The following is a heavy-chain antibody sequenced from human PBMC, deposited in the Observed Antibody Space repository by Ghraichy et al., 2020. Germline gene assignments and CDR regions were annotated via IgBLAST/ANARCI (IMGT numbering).Heavy chain of an antibody. J-gene: IGHJ6*02. CDR2: IKEDGSEK. CDR3: ARDLIDAGVDYIFAYYYYYGMDV. Sequence: GGSLRLSCAVSGFTFSGYSMSWVRQAPGKGLEWVANIKEDGSEKYSVDSVKGRFTISRDNAKNSLYLQMNNLRAEDTAVYYCARDLIDAGVDYIFAYYYYYGMDVWGQGPTVTVSS. CDR1: GFTFSGYS. V-gene: IGHV3-7*01. D-gene: IGHD4-11*01.